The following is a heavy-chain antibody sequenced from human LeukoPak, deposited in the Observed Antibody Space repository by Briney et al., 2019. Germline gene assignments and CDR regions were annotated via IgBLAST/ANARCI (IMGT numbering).Heavy chain of an antibody. CDR2: ISGSGDRT. D-gene: IGHD3-10*01. J-gene: IGHJ4*02. V-gene: IGHV3-23*01. CDR1: GFTFNNYA. Sequence: GGSLRLSCAASGFTFNNYAMSWFRQTPGKGLEWVSAISGSGDRTYYAESVKGRFSISRDNSKNTLYLQMNSLRAEDTAVYYCASHPYLWFGEYHFDSWGQGTLVTVSS. CDR3: ASHPYLWFGEYHFDS.